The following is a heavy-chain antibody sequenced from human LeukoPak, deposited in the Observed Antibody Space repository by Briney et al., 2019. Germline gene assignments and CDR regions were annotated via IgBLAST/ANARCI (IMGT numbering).Heavy chain of an antibody. CDR3: ARERDYYDSIALDY. D-gene: IGHD3-22*01. CDR1: GFTFSSYA. V-gene: IGHV3-30*04. CDR2: ISYDGSNK. Sequence: GGSLRLSCAASGFTFSSYAMHWVRQAPGKGLEWVAVISYDGSNKYYADSVKGRFTISRDNSKNTLYLQMNSLRAEDTAVYYCARERDYYDSIALDYWGQGTLVTVSS. J-gene: IGHJ4*02.